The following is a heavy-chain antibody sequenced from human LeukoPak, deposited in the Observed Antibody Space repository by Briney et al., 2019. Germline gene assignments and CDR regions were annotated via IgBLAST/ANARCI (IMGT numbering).Heavy chain of an antibody. Sequence: PSETLSLTCTVSGGSISSSSYYWGWIRQPPGKGLEWIGRIYYSGSTYYNPSLKSRVTISVDTSKNQFSLKLSSVTAADTAVYYCARLTSGKYFDYWGQGTLVTVSS. D-gene: IGHD3-3*01. CDR3: ARLTSGKYFDY. CDR1: GGSISSSSYY. CDR2: IYYSGST. V-gene: IGHV4-39*07. J-gene: IGHJ4*02.